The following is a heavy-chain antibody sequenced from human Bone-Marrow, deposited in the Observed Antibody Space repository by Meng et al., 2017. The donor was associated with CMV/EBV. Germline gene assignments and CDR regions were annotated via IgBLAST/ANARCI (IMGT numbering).Heavy chain of an antibody. CDR1: GYTFTSYY. J-gene: IGHJ6*02. CDR3: ARVRCSSTSCYPTGGYYYYGMDV. CDR2: INPSGGST. D-gene: IGHD2-2*01. V-gene: IGHV1-46*01. Sequence: ASVKVSCKASGYTFTSYYMHWVRQAPGQGLEWMGIINPSGGSTSYAQKFQGRVTMTRDTSTSTVYMELSSLRSEDTAVYYCARVRCSSTSCYPTGGYYYYGMDVWGQGTTVTVSS.